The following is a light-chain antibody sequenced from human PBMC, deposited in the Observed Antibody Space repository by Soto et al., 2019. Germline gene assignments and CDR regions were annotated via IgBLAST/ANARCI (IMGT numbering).Light chain of an antibody. J-gene: IGLJ2*01. CDR1: SSDVGTYNY. CDR2: EVT. CDR3: ISYAGSLNLV. V-gene: IGLV2-8*01. Sequence: QSVLTQPPSASGSPGQSVTISCTGTSSDVGTYNYVSWYQHHPGKAPKLMIYEVTKRPSGVPGRFSGSKSGNTASLTVSGLQPEDEGDYYCISYAGSLNLVFGGGTQLTVL.